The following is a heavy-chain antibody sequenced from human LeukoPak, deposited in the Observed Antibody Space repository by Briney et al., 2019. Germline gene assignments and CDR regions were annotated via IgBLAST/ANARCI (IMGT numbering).Heavy chain of an antibody. Sequence: PGGSLRLSCAASGFTVSRKYLSWVRQAPGKGLEWVSVIYSDGNTHYAESVKGRFTISRDDSKNSLYLQMNSLRAEDTAVYYCARDALRYFDWLFQPDAFDIWGQGTMVTVSS. D-gene: IGHD3-9*01. V-gene: IGHV3-53*01. CDR3: ARDALRYFDWLFQPDAFDI. CDR2: IYSDGNT. J-gene: IGHJ3*02. CDR1: GFTVSRKY.